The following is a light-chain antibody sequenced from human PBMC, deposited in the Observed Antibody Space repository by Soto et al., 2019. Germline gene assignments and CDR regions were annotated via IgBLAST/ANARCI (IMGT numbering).Light chain of an antibody. J-gene: IGKJ2*01. V-gene: IGKV1-33*01. CDR2: DAS. Sequence: DIQMTQSPSFLSASVGDRVTITCQASQDVSTFLNWYQQKPGKAPKLLIYDASNLETGVTPRFSGSGSGTDFTLTISNLQSEDIATYYCQQYLNLPPSFGQGTKV. CDR3: QQYLNLPPS. CDR1: QDVSTF.